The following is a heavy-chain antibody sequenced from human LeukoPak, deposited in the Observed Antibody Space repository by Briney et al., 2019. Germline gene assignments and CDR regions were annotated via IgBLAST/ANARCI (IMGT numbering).Heavy chain of an antibody. V-gene: IGHV4-34*01. D-gene: IGHD3-10*01. CDR3: ASNSFDYYGSGSYSVDY. Sequence: SETLSLTCAVYGGSFSGYYWSWIRQPPGKGLEWIGEINHSGSTNYNPSLKSRVTISVDTSKNQFSLKLSSVAAADTAVYYCASNSFDYYGSGSYSVDYWGQGTLVTVSS. CDR1: GGSFSGYY. J-gene: IGHJ4*02. CDR2: INHSGST.